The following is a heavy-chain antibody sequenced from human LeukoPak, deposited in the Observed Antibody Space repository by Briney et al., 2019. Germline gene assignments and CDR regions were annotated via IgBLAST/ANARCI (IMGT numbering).Heavy chain of an antibody. D-gene: IGHD3-16*01. CDR2: IYYSGST. V-gene: IGHV4-39*01. J-gene: IGHJ4*02. CDR3: ARHGDDLYYFDY. Sequence: SETLSLTCTVSGGSISSSSYYWGWIRQPPGKGLEWIGSIYYSGSTYYNPSLKSRVTISVDTSKNQFSLKLSSVTAADTAVYYCARHGDDLYYFDYWGQGTLVTVSP. CDR1: GGSISSSSYY.